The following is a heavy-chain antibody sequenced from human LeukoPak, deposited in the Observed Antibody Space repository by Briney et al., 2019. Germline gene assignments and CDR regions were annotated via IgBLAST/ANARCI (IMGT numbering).Heavy chain of an antibody. V-gene: IGHV3-20*04. CDR2: INWNGGST. Sequence: GGSLRLSCAASGFTFSSYEMNWVRQAPGKGLEWVSGINWNGGSTGYADSVKGRFTISRDNAKNSLYLQMNSLRAEDTALYYCARDFPQAYSSGWWVFDYWGQGTLVTVSS. J-gene: IGHJ4*02. CDR1: GFTFSSYE. CDR3: ARDFPQAYSSGWWVFDY. D-gene: IGHD6-19*01.